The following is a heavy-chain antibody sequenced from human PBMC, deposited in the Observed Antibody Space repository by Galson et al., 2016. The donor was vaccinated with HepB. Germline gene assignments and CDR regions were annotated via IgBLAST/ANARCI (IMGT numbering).Heavy chain of an antibody. CDR3: ARLKGSGYFDLGD. CDR1: GYIFSSYW. Sequence: QSGAEVKKSGESLRISCQGSGYIFSSYWITRVRQMPGKGLQWMGSIDPSVSKITYSPSFQGHVTISADRSISTAYLRLSSLKASDTAMYYCARLKGSGYFDLGDWGQGTLVTVSS. CDR2: IDPSVSKI. D-gene: IGHD3-9*01. V-gene: IGHV5-10-1*01. J-gene: IGHJ4*02.